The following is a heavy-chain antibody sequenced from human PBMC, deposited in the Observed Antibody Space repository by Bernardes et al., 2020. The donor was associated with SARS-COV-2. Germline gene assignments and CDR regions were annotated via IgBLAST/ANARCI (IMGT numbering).Heavy chain of an antibody. D-gene: IGHD3-10*01. CDR1: GFTFSDYW. V-gene: IGHV3-74*01. CDR2: VHSYGTTK. CDR3: ARETPTRGLYYFDY. Sequence: GGSLRLSCAASGFTFSDYWMHWVRQVPGKGLVWVSRVHSYGTTKFYADSVKGRFIISRDNSRDTLHLQMNSLIAEDTAVYYCARETPTRGLYYFDYWGQGALVTVSA. J-gene: IGHJ4*02.